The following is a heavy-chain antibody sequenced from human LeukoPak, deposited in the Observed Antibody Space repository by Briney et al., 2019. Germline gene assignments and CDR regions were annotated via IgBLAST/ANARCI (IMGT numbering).Heavy chain of an antibody. Sequence: GGSLRLSCAASGFTFSSYWMTWVRQAPGKGLEWVANIKQDGSEKYYVDSVKGRFTISRDNAKNSLYLQMNSLRAEDTAVYYCARDNGYCSGGSCYHYYMDVWGKGTTVTISS. D-gene: IGHD2-15*01. CDR3: ARDNGYCSGGSCYHYYMDV. V-gene: IGHV3-7*01. CDR1: GFTFSSYW. J-gene: IGHJ6*03. CDR2: IKQDGSEK.